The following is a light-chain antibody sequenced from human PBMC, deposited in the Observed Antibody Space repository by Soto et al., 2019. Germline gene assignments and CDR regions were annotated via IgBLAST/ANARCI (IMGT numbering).Light chain of an antibody. CDR1: QNIGNY. V-gene: IGKV1-27*01. CDR3: QKYNRAPWT. J-gene: IGKJ1*01. CDR2: AVS. Sequence: DIQMTQSPSSLSASVGDRVTITCRAGQNIGNYLAWYQQKPGRVPKLLLHAVSTLQSDVPSRFSGSGSGTDFTLTVSSLQPEDVATYFCQKYNRAPWTFGQGTKVEIK.